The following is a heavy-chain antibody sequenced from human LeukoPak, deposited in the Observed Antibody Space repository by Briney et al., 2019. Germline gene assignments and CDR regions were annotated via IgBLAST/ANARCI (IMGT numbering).Heavy chain of an antibody. Sequence: GGSLRLSCAASGFTFSNYWMTWVRQAPGKGLEWVSSISSSSSYIYYADSVKGRFTISRDNAKNSLYLQMNSLRAEDTAVYYCARDYYDSEAFDIWGQGTMVTVSS. V-gene: IGHV3-21*01. CDR3: ARDYYDSEAFDI. J-gene: IGHJ3*02. CDR2: ISSSSSYI. CDR1: GFTFSNYW. D-gene: IGHD3-22*01.